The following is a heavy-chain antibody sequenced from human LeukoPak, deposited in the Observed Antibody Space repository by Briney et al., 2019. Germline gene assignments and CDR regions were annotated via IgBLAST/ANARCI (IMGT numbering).Heavy chain of an antibody. Sequence: GGSLRLSCAASGFTFNNYGMSWVRQVPGKGLEWVSGISGSGEYTYYADSVKGRLSISKDSSRNILYLQMNSLRVDDTAIYYCAKNALIDQNLQFFARAGGRKYCFDFWGQGVLVTVSS. V-gene: IGHV3-23*01. D-gene: IGHD1-14*01. J-gene: IGHJ4*02. CDR1: GFTFNNYG. CDR3: AKNALIDQNLQFFARAGGRKYCFDF. CDR2: ISGSGEYT.